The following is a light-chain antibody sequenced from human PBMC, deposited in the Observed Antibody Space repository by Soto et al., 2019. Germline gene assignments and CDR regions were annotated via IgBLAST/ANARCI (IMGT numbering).Light chain of an antibody. V-gene: IGLV2-8*01. CDR2: EVS. CDR3: SSYAGRNPW. J-gene: IGLJ1*01. CDR1: SSDVGGYNY. Sequence: QSVLTQPPSASGSPGQSVTISCTGTSSDVGGYNYVSWYQQHPGKAPKLMIYEVSKRPSGVPDRFSGSKSGNTASLTVSGLQAEDEADYYCSSYAGRNPWFGTGTKVTVL.